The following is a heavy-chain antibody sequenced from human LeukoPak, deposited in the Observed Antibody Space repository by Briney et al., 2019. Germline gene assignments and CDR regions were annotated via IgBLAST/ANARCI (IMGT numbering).Heavy chain of an antibody. Sequence: PGESLRLSCAASGFSFSSYSMTWVRLAPGKGLEWVASFSTSGAYINYADPVKGRFTISRDNAQNSLYLQMNSLKAEDTAVYYCASRPPVHCSSTSCFEYFQHWGQGALVTVSS. D-gene: IGHD2-2*01. V-gene: IGHV3-21*06. CDR2: FSTSGAYI. J-gene: IGHJ1*01. CDR3: ASRPPVHCSSTSCFEYFQH. CDR1: GFSFSSYS.